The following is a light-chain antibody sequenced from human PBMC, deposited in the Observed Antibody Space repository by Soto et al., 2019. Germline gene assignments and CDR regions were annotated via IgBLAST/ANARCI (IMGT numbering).Light chain of an antibody. V-gene: IGLV1-44*01. CDR2: TTN. CDR1: YSNIGNNV. J-gene: IGLJ3*02. Sequence: QLVLTQPPSASGTPGQRVTISCSGSYSNIGNNVVNWYRHVPGAAPSLLIYTTNQRPSGVPDRFSGSKSGASASLAISGLRSEDEADYYCVVWDDNVDGPVFGGGTKLTVL. CDR3: VVWDDNVDGPV.